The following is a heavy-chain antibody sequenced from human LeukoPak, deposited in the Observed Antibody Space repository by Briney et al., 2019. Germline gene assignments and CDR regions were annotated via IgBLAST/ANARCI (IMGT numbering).Heavy chain of an antibody. CDR2: INHSGST. J-gene: IGHJ6*03. CDR3: ARDWEAVAEDYYYMDV. V-gene: IGHV4-34*01. Sequence: SETLSLTCAVYGGSFSGYYWSWIRQPPGKGLEWIGEINHSGSTNYNPSLKSRVTISVDTSKNQFSLKLSSVTAADTAVYYCARDWEAVAEDYYYMDVWGKGTTVTISS. D-gene: IGHD6-19*01. CDR1: GGSFSGYY.